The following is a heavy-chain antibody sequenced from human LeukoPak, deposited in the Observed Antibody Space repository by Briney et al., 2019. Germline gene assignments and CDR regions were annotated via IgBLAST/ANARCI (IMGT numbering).Heavy chain of an antibody. CDR1: GFTFSSYN. CDR2: ISSSSSSI. J-gene: IGHJ5*02. CDR3: AKGGIAVAGTWFDP. V-gene: IGHV3-48*04. Sequence: GGSLRLSCAASGFTFSSYNMNWVRQAPGKGLEWVSYISSSSSSIYYVDSVKGRFTISRDNARNSLYLQMNSLRAEDMALYYCAKGGIAVAGTWFDPWGQGTLVTVSS. D-gene: IGHD6-19*01.